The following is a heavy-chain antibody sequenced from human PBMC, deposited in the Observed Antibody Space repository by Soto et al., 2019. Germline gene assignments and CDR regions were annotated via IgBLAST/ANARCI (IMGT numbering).Heavy chain of an antibody. CDR1: GGSISSYY. CDR3: ARQPYGSGTYSTTVWFDP. J-gene: IGHJ5*02. V-gene: IGHV4-59*08. D-gene: IGHD3-10*01. CDR2: IYYSGST. Sequence: SETLSLTCTVSGGSISSYYWNWIRQSPGKGLEWIGYIYYSGSTNYNPSLKSRVTISVDTSKNQFSLKLSSVTAADTAVYYCARQPYGSGTYSTTVWFDPWGQGTLVTVSS.